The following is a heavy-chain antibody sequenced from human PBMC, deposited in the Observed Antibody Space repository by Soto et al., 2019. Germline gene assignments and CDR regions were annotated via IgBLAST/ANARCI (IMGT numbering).Heavy chain of an antibody. D-gene: IGHD3-3*01. CDR2: ISTDNGNT. J-gene: IGHJ6*02. CDR3: AGDQGIKTFGVYSMYYYGMDV. Sequence: QVQLLQSGAEVKKPGASVKVSCKASGYTFTSSGISWVRQAPGQGLEWMGWISTDNGNTNYAQHLQDRVSLTTDTSRRTAYMDMRSLRSDDTAVYYCAGDQGIKTFGVYSMYYYGMDVWGQGATVTVSS. CDR1: GYTFTSSG. V-gene: IGHV1-18*01.